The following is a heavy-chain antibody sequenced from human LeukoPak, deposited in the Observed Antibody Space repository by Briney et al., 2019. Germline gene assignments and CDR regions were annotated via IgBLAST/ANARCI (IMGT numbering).Heavy chain of an antibody. V-gene: IGHV3-11*06. CDR1: GFTFSDYY. CDR3: ARDPRRAEKFDRPRTPNWFDP. D-gene: IGHD3-9*01. J-gene: IGHJ5*02. Sequence: PGGSLRLSCAASGFTFSDYYMSWIRQAPGKGLEWVSYISSSSSYTNYADSVKGRFTISRDNAKNSLYLQMNSLRAEDTAVYYCARDPRRAEKFDRPRTPNWFDPWGQGTLVTVSS. CDR2: ISSSSSYT.